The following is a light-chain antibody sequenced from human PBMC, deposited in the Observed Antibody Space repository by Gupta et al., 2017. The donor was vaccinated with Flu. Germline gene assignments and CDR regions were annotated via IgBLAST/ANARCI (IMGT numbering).Light chain of an antibody. Sequence: PSSRSASVGDRVTITCRASQNIRRYLSWYQQKAGEAPKLLIYGASSLQSGVPSTFSGSGSGTDFTLTISSLQPEDFATYYCQQSYSRPWTFGQGTEV. CDR1: QNIRRY. CDR3: QQSYSRPWT. CDR2: GAS. J-gene: IGKJ1*01. V-gene: IGKV1-39*01.